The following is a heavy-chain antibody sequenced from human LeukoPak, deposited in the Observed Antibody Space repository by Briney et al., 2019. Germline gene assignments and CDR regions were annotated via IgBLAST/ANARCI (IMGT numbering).Heavy chain of an antibody. Sequence: GGSLRLSCAASGFTFSDYWMTWVRQAPGKGLEWVANIKQDGSEKYYVDSVEGRFTISRDNSKNTLYLQVNSLRAEDTAVYYCAKGGKWDVTPFDYWGQGTLVTVSS. CDR2: IKQDGSEK. V-gene: IGHV3-7*03. CDR1: GFTFSDYW. CDR3: AKGGKWDVTPFDY. J-gene: IGHJ4*02. D-gene: IGHD1-26*01.